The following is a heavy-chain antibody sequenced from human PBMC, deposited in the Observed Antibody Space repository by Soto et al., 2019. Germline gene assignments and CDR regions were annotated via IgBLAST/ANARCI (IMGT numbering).Heavy chain of an antibody. V-gene: IGHV4-39*01. CDR2: IHYSGST. Sequence: SETLSLTCTVSGDSVTISDYYWGWIRQPPGKGLEWIGSIHYSGSTYYNPSLKSRVTISGDTSKKQFSLKLTSVTAADAAVYYCAAHDSGGYYAEYWGQGTLVTVSS. D-gene: IGHD3-22*01. CDR3: AAHDSGGYYAEY. J-gene: IGHJ4*02. CDR1: GDSVTISDYY.